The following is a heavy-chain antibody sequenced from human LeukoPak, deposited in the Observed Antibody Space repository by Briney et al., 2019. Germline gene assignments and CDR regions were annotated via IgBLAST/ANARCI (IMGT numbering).Heavy chain of an antibody. Sequence: GESLQISCKGSGSSFTSYWIGWVRQLPGKGLEWMGIIYPGDSEIIYSPSFQGQVTISADKSITTAYLQWSSLKASDSAMYYCARRQSPDYWGQGTLVTVSS. V-gene: IGHV5-51*01. J-gene: IGHJ4*02. CDR3: ARRQSPDY. CDR1: GSSFTSYW. CDR2: IYPGDSEI.